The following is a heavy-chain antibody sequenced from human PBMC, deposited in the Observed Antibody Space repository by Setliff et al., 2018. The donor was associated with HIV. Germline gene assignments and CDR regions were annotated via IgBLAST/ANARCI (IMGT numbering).Heavy chain of an antibody. V-gene: IGHV4-30-4*08. CDR3: ARAAAGNTGPFDL. J-gene: IGHJ4*02. Sequence: PSETLSLTCTVSGGSISSGDYYWSWIRQPPGKGLEWIGNIYYSGSTYYNPSLKSRVTMSVDTSKNQFSLKLTSVTASDTAVYYCARAAAGNTGPFDLWGQGSPVTVSS. CDR2: IYYSGST. D-gene: IGHD4-17*01. CDR1: GGSISSGDYY.